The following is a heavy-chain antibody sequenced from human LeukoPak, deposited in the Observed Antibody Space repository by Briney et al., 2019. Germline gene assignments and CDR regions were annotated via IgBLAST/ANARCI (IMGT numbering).Heavy chain of an antibody. V-gene: IGHV1-69*13. J-gene: IGHJ4*02. Sequence: SVKVSCKASGYTFTGYYMHWVRQAPGQGLEWMGGIIPIFGTANYAQKFQGRVTITADESTSTAYMELSSLRSEDTAVYYCARDLGYSSGRMYYWGQGTLVTVSS. D-gene: IGHD6-19*01. CDR1: GYTFTGYY. CDR3: ARDLGYSSGRMYY. CDR2: IIPIFGTA.